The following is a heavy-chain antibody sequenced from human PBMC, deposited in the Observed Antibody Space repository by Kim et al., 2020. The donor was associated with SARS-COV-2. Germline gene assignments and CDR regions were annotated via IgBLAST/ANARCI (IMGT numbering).Heavy chain of an antibody. V-gene: IGHV1-18*01. CDR3: ARAPPVVVIPSAPNDY. J-gene: IGHJ4*02. CDR2: ISAYNGNT. Sequence: ASVKVSCKASGYTFTSYGINWVRQAPGQGLEWMAWISAYNGNTNYAQHLQGRVTMTTDTSTSTAYMELRSLGSDDTAVYYCARAPPVVVIPSAPNDYWGQGTLVTVSS. CDR1: GYTFTSYG. D-gene: IGHD3-22*01.